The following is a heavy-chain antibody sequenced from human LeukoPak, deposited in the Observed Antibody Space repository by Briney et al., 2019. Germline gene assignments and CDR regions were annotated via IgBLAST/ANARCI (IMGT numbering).Heavy chain of an antibody. V-gene: IGHV4-59*01. J-gene: IGHJ4*02. CDR1: GGSISSYY. D-gene: IGHD2-15*01. Sequence: SETLSLTCTVSGGSISSYYWSWIRQPPGKGLEWIGYIYYSGSTNYNPSLKSRVTISVDTSKNQFSLKLSSVTAADTAVYYCARSPSLASASFDYWGQGTLVTVSS. CDR2: IYYSGST. CDR3: ARSPSLASASFDY.